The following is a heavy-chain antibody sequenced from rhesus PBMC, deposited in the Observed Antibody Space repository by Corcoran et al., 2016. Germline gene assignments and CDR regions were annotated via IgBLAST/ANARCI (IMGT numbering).Heavy chain of an antibody. CDR1: GGSISSYNW. V-gene: IGHV4-65*01. CDR3: AREDGNWDDRYFEI. CDR2: VSVNVST. J-gene: IGHJ1*01. D-gene: IGHD1-7*02. Sequence: QVLLQESGPGQVKPSETLSLTCAVSGGSISSYNWWSWIRQPPGKGLEWIGYVSVNVSTYYKPSLKSRVTISADTSKNRFSLNLSSVTAADTAVYYCAREDGNWDDRYFEIWGQGALVTVSS.